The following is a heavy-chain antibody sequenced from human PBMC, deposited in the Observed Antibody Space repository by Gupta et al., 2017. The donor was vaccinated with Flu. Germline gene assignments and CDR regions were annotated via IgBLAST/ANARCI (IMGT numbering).Heavy chain of an antibody. CDR1: S. CDR2: ISGSGGYI. Sequence: SMNWVRQAPGKGLEWVSSISGSGGYIYYADSVKGRFTTSRDNAKNSLYLQMNSLRAEDTAVYYCAGEVLAGPTAYDYWGQGTLVTVSS. J-gene: IGHJ4*02. D-gene: IGHD4-17*01. V-gene: IGHV3-21*01. CDR3: AGEVLAGPTAYDY.